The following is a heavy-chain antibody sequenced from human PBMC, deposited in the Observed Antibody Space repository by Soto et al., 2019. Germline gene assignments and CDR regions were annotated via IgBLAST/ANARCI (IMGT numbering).Heavy chain of an antibody. J-gene: IGHJ4*02. D-gene: IGHD1-1*01. CDR2: IYYSGST. Sequence: QVQLQESGPGLVKPSETLSLTCTVSGGSISSYYWSWIRQPPGKGLEWIGYIYYSGSTNYNPSLKSRVTISVDTSKNQFALKLSSVTAADTAVYYCARHWRREAPLDYWGQGTLVTVSS. CDR1: GGSISSYY. CDR3: ARHWRREAPLDY. V-gene: IGHV4-59*08.